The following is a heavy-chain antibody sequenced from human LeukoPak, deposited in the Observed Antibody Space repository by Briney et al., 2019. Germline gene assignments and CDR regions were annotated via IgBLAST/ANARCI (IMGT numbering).Heavy chain of an antibody. CDR2: ISDSERT. Sequence: SETLSLTCTVSAGSLTGYYWPWIRQPAGKGLEWIGRISDSERTYYNPSLESRGTISLDTSNNQFYLKVTSENAADTAVYYCAIGTDMPPITGYYSFVYWGQGTLVSVSS. J-gene: IGHJ4*02. D-gene: IGHD5-24*01. V-gene: IGHV4-4*07. CDR1: AGSLTGYY. CDR3: AIGTDMPPITGYYSFVY.